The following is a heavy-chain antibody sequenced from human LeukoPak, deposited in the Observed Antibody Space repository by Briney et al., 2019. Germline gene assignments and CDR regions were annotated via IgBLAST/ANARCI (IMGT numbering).Heavy chain of an antibody. D-gene: IGHD3-3*01. J-gene: IGHJ6*02. CDR1: GGSFSSYY. V-gene: IGHV4-59*12. CDR3: ARDPRSGYYTGYYYYYGMDV. Sequence: PSETLSLTCTVSGGSFSSYYWSWIRQPPGKGLEWIGNIHYSGSTKYNPSLKSRVTISVDTSKNQFSLKLSSVTAADTAVYYCARDPRSGYYTGYYYYYGMDVWGQGTTVTVSS. CDR2: IHYSGST.